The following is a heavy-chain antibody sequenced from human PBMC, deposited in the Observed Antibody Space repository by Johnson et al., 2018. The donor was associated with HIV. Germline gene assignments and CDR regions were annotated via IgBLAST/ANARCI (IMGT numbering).Heavy chain of an antibody. CDR1: GFTFSNYA. D-gene: IGHD3-22*01. CDR3: ARDYYDLPWGYDAFDI. Sequence: VQLVESGGDLVLPGGSLRLSCAASGFTFSNYAMSWVRQAPGKGLEWVANIKQDGSEKYYLDSVKGRFTISRDNAKNSLYLQMDSLRAEDTAVYYCARDYYDLPWGYDAFDIWGQGTMVTVSS. V-gene: IGHV3-7*05. J-gene: IGHJ3*02. CDR2: IKQDGSEK.